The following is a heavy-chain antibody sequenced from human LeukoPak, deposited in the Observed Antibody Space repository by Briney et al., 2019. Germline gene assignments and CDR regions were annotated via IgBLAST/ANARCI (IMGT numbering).Heavy chain of an antibody. Sequence: SETLSLTCTVSGGSISSSSYYWGWIRQPPGKGLEWIGSIYYSGSTYYNPSLKSRVTISVDTSKNQFSLKLSSVTAADTAVYYCARHQPDDYDFWSGLNWFDPWAREPWSPSPQ. V-gene: IGHV4-39*01. D-gene: IGHD3-3*01. CDR1: GGSISSSSYY. J-gene: IGHJ5*02. CDR2: IYYSGST. CDR3: ARHQPDDYDFWSGLNWFDP.